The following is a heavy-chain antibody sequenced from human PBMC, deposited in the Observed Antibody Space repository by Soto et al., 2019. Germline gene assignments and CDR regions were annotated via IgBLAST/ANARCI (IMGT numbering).Heavy chain of an antibody. CDR3: TRGYDFGSPVP. CDR2: IRSKANSYAT. D-gene: IGHD3-3*01. Sequence: LRLSCAASGFTFSGSAMHWVRQASGKGLEWVGRIRSKANSYATAYAASVKGRFTISRDDSKNTAYLQMNSLKTEDTAVYYCTRGYDFGSPVPWGQGTLVTVSS. CDR1: GFTFSGSA. J-gene: IGHJ5*02. V-gene: IGHV3-73*01.